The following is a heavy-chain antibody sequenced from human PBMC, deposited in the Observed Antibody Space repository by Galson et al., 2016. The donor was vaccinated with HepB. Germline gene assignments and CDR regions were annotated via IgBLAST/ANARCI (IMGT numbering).Heavy chain of an antibody. CDR1: GFTVSTNY. V-gene: IGHV3-66*03. CDR3: ARGRGYSGYASYYGMDV. CDR2: IYSSGST. J-gene: IGHJ6*02. Sequence: SLRLSCAASGFTVSTNYMSWVRQAPGKGLEWVSVIYSSGSTYYADSVKGRFTISRDNSKSTLYLQMSSLRAEDTAVYYCARGRGYSGYASYYGMDVWGQGTTVTVSS. D-gene: IGHD5-12*01.